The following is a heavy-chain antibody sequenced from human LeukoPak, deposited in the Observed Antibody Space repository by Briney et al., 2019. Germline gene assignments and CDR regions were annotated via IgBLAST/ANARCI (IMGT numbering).Heavy chain of an antibody. CDR3: AREEKHYYGSGSPNNWFDS. CDR1: GFSFSRYG. D-gene: IGHD3-10*01. J-gene: IGHJ5*01. Sequence: PGGSLRLACVASGFSFSRYGMHWVRQVPGKGLEWVALIWNDSSNKYYTHSLKGRFTISRDNSKNTLYLQMNRLRAENTGVYYCAREEKHYYGSGSPNNWFDSWGQGTLGSVSS. V-gene: IGHV3-33*01. CDR2: IWNDSSNK.